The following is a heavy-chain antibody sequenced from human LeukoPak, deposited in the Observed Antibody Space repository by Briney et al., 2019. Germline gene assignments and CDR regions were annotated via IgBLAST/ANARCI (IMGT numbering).Heavy chain of an antibody. CDR1: GGSFSGYY. D-gene: IGHD5-18*01. J-gene: IGHJ3*02. Sequence: PSETLSLTCAVYGGSFSGYYWIWIRQPPGKGLEWIGEINHSGSTNYNPSLKSRVTISVDTSKNQFSLKLSSVTAADTAVYYCAIDTAMVSGAFDIWGQGTMVTVSS. CDR2: INHSGST. V-gene: IGHV4-34*01. CDR3: AIDTAMVSGAFDI.